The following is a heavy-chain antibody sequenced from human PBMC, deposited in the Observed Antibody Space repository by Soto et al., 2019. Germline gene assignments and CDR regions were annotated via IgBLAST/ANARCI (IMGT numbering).Heavy chain of an antibody. CDR1: GYTFTRYD. CDR2: INPNSGGT. Sequence: GASVKASCKASGYTFTRYDMHWLRQAPGQGLEWMGWINPNSGGTNYAQKFHGCVTMTRDTSISTAYMELSRLRSDDTAVYYCARGGPYGDYAGYWGQGTLVTVSS. V-gene: IGHV1-2*04. J-gene: IGHJ4*02. D-gene: IGHD4-17*01. CDR3: ARGGPYGDYAGY.